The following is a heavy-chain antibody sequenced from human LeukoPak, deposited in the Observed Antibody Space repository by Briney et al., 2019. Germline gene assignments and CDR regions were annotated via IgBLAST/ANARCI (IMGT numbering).Heavy chain of an antibody. J-gene: IGHJ4*02. CDR2: IVVGSGNT. CDR3: AADHCSGGSCYSVL. V-gene: IGHV1-58*02. Sequence: SVKVSCKASGFTFTSSAMQWVRQARGQRLEWIGWIVVGSGNTNYAQKFQERVTITRDMSTSTAYMELSSLRSEDTAVYYCAADHCSGGSCYSVLWGQGTLVPVSS. D-gene: IGHD2-15*01. CDR1: GFTFTSSA.